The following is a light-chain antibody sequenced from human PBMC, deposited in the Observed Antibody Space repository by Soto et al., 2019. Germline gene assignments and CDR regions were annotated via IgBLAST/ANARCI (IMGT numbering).Light chain of an antibody. V-gene: IGLV2-14*01. CDR1: SRDVGGYNY. J-gene: IGLJ3*02. CDR2: EVS. Sequence: QSALTQPASVSGSPGQSITISCTGTSRDVGGYNYVSWYQQYPGKAPKLMIYEVSNRPSGVSNRFSGSKSANTASLTISGLQAEDEADYYCYSYTSSNTPVFGGGTEVTVL. CDR3: YSYTSSNTPV.